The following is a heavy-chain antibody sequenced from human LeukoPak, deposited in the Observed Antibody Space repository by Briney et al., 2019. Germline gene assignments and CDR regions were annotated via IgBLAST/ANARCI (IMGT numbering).Heavy chain of an antibody. CDR3: ASGYSSTWYLVLAY. Sequence: GSLRLSCAASGFTFSNYGMSWVRQPPGKGLEWIGSIYYSGNTYYNPSLKSRVTISVDTSRNQFSLKLSSVTAADTAVYYCASGYSSTWYLVLAYWGQGTLVPVSS. D-gene: IGHD6-13*01. V-gene: IGHV4-38-2*01. CDR1: GFTFSNYG. CDR2: IYYSGNT. J-gene: IGHJ4*02.